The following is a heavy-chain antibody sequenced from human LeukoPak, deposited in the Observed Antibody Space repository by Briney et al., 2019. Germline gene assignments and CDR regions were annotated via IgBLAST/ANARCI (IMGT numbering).Heavy chain of an antibody. D-gene: IGHD3-10*01. CDR2: IKSKTDGGTT. CDR1: GFSFSNAW. V-gene: IGHV3-15*01. CDR3: TTNYYGSGSYQSNFDY. J-gene: IGHJ4*02. Sequence: GGSLRLSCAVSGFSFSNAWMNWARQAPGKGLEWVGRIKSKTDGGTTGYAAPVKGRFTISRDDSKNTLYLQMNSLKTEDTAVYYCTTNYYGSGSYQSNFDYWGQGTLVTVSS.